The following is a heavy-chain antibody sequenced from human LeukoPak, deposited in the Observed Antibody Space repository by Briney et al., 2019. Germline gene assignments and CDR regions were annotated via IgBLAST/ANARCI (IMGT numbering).Heavy chain of an antibody. J-gene: IGHJ4*02. CDR1: GYSFTSYW. V-gene: IGHV5-51*01. CDR2: IYPGDSDT. D-gene: IGHD5-12*01. Sequence: GESLKISCKGSGYSFTSYWIGWVRQMPGKGLEWMGIIYPGDSDTRYSPSFQGQVTFSADKSISTAYLQWSSLKASDTAMYYCARTPSDSGCDVVEFDYWGQGTLVTVSS. CDR3: ARTPSDSGCDVVEFDY.